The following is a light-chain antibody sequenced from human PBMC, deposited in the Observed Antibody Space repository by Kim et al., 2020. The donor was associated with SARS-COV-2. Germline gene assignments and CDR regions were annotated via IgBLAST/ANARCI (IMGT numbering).Light chain of an antibody. J-gene: IGLJ1*01. V-gene: IGLV3-1*01. CDR2: RDS. CDR3: QAWDVSAGV. CDR1: NFGTKY. Sequence: SYELTQPLSVSVSLGQTASITCAGDNFGTKYVGWYQQKAGQAPVLVIYRDSKRPSGIPVRFSGSNSGNTATLTISVTQVVDEADYYCQAWDVSAGVFG.